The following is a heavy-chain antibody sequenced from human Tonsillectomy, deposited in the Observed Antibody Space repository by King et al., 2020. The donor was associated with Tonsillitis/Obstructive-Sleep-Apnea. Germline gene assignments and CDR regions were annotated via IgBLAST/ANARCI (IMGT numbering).Heavy chain of an antibody. V-gene: IGHV1-46*01. D-gene: IGHD3-16*02. CDR1: GYTFTSYY. CDR2: INPSGGST. Sequence: QLVQSGAEVKKPGASVKVSCKASGYTFTSYYMHWVRQAPGQGLEWMGIINPSGGSTSYAQKFQGRVTMTRDTSTSTVYMELSSLRSEDTAVYYCAREQPSYYDYVWGSYRWGSDYYYGMDVWGQGTTVTVSS. CDR3: AREQPSYYDYVWGSYRWGSDYYYGMDV. J-gene: IGHJ6*02.